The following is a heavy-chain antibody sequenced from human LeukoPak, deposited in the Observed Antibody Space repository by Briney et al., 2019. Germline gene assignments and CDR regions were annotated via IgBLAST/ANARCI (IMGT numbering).Heavy chain of an antibody. J-gene: IGHJ3*01. CDR1: GSSISSGYY. CDR3: ARMPTMETFHV. V-gene: IGHV4-38-2*01. D-gene: IGHD3-10*01. Sequence: SETLSLTCAVSGSSISSGYYWGWIRQPPEKGLEWIGSIYHSGSTYYNPSLKSRVTISVDTSKNQFSLKLTSVTAADTAVYYCARMPTMETFHVWGQGTMVTVSS. CDR2: IYHSGST.